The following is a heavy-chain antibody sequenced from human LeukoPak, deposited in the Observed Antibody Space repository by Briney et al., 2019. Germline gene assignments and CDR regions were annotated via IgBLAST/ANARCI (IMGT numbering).Heavy chain of an antibody. Sequence: GGSLRLSCAASGFTFSSYSMNWVRQAPGKGLEWVSYISSSSSTIYYADSVKGRFTISRDNAKNSLYLQMNSLRADDTAVYYCARDLGIAAAGTGGWFDPWGQGTLVTVSS. CDR3: ARDLGIAAAGTGGWFDP. CDR2: ISSSSSTI. V-gene: IGHV3-48*01. J-gene: IGHJ5*02. D-gene: IGHD6-13*01. CDR1: GFTFSSYS.